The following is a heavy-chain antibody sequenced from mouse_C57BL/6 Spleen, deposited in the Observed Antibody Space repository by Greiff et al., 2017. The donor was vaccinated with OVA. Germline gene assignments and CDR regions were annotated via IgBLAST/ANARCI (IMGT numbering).Heavy chain of an antibody. CDR2: IWSGGGT. V-gene: IGHV2-2*01. D-gene: IGHD2-1*01. CDR1: GFSLTSYG. J-gene: IGHJ3*01. Sequence: QVHVKQSGPGLVQPSQSLSITCTVSGFSLTSYGVHWVRQSPGKGLEWLGVIWSGGGTAYNAAFISRLSISKDNSKSEVFFKMNSLQDDDAAIYYCARSGCGNHWFAYWGQGTLVTVSA. CDR3: ARSGCGNHWFAY.